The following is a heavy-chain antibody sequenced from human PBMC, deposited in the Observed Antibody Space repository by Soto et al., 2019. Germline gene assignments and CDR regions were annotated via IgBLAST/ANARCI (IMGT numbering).Heavy chain of an antibody. D-gene: IGHD3-22*01. J-gene: IGHJ4*02. CDR2: ISSSSSYI. CDR3: AREPYYYDSSGYYN. V-gene: IGHV3-21*01. Sequence: EVQLVESGGGLVKPGGSLRLSCAASGFTFSSYSMNWVRQAPGKGLEWVSSISSSSSYIYYADSVKGRFTISRDNAKNSLYLQLNSLTAEDTAVYYCAREPYYYDSSGYYNWGQGTLVTVSS. CDR1: GFTFSSYS.